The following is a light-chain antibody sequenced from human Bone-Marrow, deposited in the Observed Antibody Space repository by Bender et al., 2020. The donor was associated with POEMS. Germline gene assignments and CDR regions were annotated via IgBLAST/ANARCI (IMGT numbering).Light chain of an antibody. CDR1: SSDIGTYNH. J-gene: IGLJ2*01. CDR3: SSYTTSITVI. CDR2: DVS. V-gene: IGLV2-14*01. Sequence: QSALTQPASVSGSPGQSITISCTGTSSDIGTYNHVSWYQQDPGKAPKLIIFDVSNRPSGVSDRFSGSKSGSTASLTISGLQAEDEADYYCSSYTTSITVIFGGGTKLTVL.